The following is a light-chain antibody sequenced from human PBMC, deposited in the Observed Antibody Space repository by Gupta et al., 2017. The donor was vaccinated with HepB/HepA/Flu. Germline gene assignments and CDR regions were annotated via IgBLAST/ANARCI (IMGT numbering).Light chain of an antibody. J-gene: IGLJ2*01. CDR2: DDS. Sequence: SYVLTQPPSVSVAPGKTASITCGGNDIGRKNVHWYQQKPGQAPVVVVYDDSDRPSGIPERFSGSNSGNTATLTISRVEAGDEADYYCQVWDINSDVALFGGGTLLTVL. V-gene: IGLV3-21*03. CDR1: DIGRKN. CDR3: QVWDINSDVAL.